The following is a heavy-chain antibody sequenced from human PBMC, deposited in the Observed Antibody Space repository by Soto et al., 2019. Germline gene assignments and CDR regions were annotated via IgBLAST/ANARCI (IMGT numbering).Heavy chain of an antibody. CDR3: VTQRLHNSGWYDWFDS. D-gene: IGHD6-19*01. V-gene: IGHV4-59*01. Sequence: QVQLQESGPGLVKPSETLSLTCTVSGGSISSYYWSWIRQPPGKGLEWIGYIYYSGSTKYNPSLKSRVTISVDTSKNHFSLKLSSVTAADTAVYYCVTQRLHNSGWYDWFDSWGQGTLVTVSS. CDR1: GGSISSYY. CDR2: IYYSGST. J-gene: IGHJ5*01.